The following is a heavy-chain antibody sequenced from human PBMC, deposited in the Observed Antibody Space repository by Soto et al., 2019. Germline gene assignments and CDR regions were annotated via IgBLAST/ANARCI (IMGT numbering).Heavy chain of an antibody. CDR2: ISWNSGGI. CDR3: AKSTPDILIGSAFDY. J-gene: IGHJ4*02. CDR1: GFTFDDYA. Sequence: GGSLRLSCAASGFTFDDYAMHWVRQGPGKGLEWVSGISWNSGGIGYADSVKGRFTISRDNAKNSLYLQMDRLRPEDTAFYYCAKSTPDILIGSAFDYWGQGTLVTVSS. V-gene: IGHV3-9*01. D-gene: IGHD3-9*01.